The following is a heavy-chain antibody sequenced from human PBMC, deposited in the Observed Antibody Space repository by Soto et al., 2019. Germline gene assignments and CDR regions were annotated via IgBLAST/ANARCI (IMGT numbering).Heavy chain of an antibody. D-gene: IGHD5-12*01. CDR3: ARCGYGGHGYFEY. V-gene: IGHV4-38-2*01. CDR1: VYSISTGYH. J-gene: IGHJ4*02. CDR2: IYHSGTA. Sequence: SETLSLTCALSVYSISTGYHWAWIRQPPGKELEWLGSIYHSGTASYKSSLKSRVTISVDTATNQFSLRLRSVTDADTAVYYCARCGYGGHGYFEYWAQGTLVIVSS.